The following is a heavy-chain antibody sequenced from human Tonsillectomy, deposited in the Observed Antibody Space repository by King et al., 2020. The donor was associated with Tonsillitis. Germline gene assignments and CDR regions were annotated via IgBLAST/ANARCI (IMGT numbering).Heavy chain of an antibody. Sequence: VQLVESGGGLVQPGGSLRLSCAASGFTFSSYWMSWVRQAPGKGLEWVANIKQDGSEKYYVDSVKGRFTISRDNAKNSLYLQMNTLRAEDTALYYCASSRKGMKIDAFDIWGQGTMFTVSS. CDR3: ASSRKGMKIDAFDI. D-gene: IGHD3-10*01. J-gene: IGHJ3*02. CDR2: IKQDGSEK. CDR1: GFTFSSYW. V-gene: IGHV3-7*03.